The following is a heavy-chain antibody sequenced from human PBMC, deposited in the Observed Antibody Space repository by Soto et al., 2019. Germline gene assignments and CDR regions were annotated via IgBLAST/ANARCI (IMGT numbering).Heavy chain of an antibody. CDR1: GFTFSSYG. CDR3: AKLLHNSYYNVMDV. J-gene: IGHJ6*02. Sequence: PGGSLRLGXAASGFTFSSYGMRWVRQAPGQGLEWVSSISHSDNTYYSDSVKGRFTISRDNSKNTLYLQMDSLRAEDTATYYCAKLLHNSYYNVMDVWGQGTTVTVSS. CDR2: ISHSDNT. V-gene: IGHV3-23*01. D-gene: IGHD4-4*01.